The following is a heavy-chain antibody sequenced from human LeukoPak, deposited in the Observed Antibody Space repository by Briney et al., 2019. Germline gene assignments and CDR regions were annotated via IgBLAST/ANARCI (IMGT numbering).Heavy chain of an antibody. CDR1: GGSISSYY. Sequence: PSETLSLTCTVSGGSISSYYWSWIRQPPGKGLEWIGYIYTSGGTNYNPSLKSRATISVDTSKNQFSLKLSSVTAADTAVYYCARHHRSYDILTGYPAFDIWGQGTVVTVSS. V-gene: IGHV4-4*09. CDR2: IYTSGGT. D-gene: IGHD3-9*01. J-gene: IGHJ3*02. CDR3: ARHHRSYDILTGYPAFDI.